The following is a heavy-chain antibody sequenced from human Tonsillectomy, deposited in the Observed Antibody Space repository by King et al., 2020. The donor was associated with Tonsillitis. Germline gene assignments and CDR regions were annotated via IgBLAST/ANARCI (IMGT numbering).Heavy chain of an antibody. CDR1: GFTFSRYA. Sequence: VQLVESGGGVVQPGGSLSLSCAASGFTFSRYAVHWVRQAPGQGLEWVAVISYDGSKEHYADSVKGRFTISRDNSKNTLNLQMNSLRPEDTAVFFCARDSLSADFGDYVYYFDYWGQGTLVTVSS. CDR2: ISYDGSKE. V-gene: IGHV3-30*01. D-gene: IGHD4-17*01. CDR3: ARDSLSADFGDYVYYFDY. J-gene: IGHJ4*02.